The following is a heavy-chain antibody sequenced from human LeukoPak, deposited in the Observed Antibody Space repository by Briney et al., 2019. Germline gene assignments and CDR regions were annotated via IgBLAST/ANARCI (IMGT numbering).Heavy chain of an antibody. D-gene: IGHD3-22*01. CDR3: TSHDSSGYYYHQLYYFDY. V-gene: IGHV3-73*01. Sequence: PGGSLRLSCAASGFTFSDSAMHWVRQASGKGLEWVGRIRSKANSYATAYAASVKGRFTISRDDSKNTAYLQMNSLKTEDTAVYYCTSHDSSGYYYHQLYYFDYWGQGTLVTVSS. CDR1: GFTFSDSA. CDR2: IRSKANSYAT. J-gene: IGHJ4*02.